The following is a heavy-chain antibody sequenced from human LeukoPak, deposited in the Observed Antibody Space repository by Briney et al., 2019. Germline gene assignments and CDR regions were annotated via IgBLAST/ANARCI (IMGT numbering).Heavy chain of an antibody. Sequence: PGGSLRLSCAASGFTFSSYGMHWVRQAPGKGLEWVAVIWYGGSNKYYADSVKGRFTISRDNSKNTLYLQMNSLRAEDTAVYYCARDRGTYGSGSYFDYWGQGTLVTVSS. V-gene: IGHV3-33*01. D-gene: IGHD3-10*01. CDR2: IWYGGSNK. CDR3: ARDRGTYGSGSYFDY. CDR1: GFTFSSYG. J-gene: IGHJ4*02.